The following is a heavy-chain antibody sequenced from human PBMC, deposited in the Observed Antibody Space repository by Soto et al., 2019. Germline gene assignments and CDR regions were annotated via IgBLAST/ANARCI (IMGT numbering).Heavy chain of an antibody. J-gene: IGHJ1*01. Sequence: QVQLVESGGGVVQPGRSLRLSCAASGFTFSSYGMHWVRQAPGKGLEWVAVISYDGSDKYYADAVKGRFTNSRDNSNHTLYLQMNGLKACDTAVYYCAKGAVVATTYFQHWGQVTLVTASS. CDR2: ISYDGSDK. V-gene: IGHV3-30*18. CDR3: AKGAVVATTYFQH. CDR1: GFTFSSYG. D-gene: IGHD2-15*01.